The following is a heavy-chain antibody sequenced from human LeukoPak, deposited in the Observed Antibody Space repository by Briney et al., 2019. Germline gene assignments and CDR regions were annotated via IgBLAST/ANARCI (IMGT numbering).Heavy chain of an antibody. J-gene: IGHJ5*02. CDR2: IYHSGST. Sequence: SETLSLTCAVSGGSISSSNWWNWVRQPPGKGLEWIGEIYHSGSTNYNPSLKSRVTISVDTSKNQFSLKLSSVTAADTAVYYCARGVAGSYNWFDPWGQGTLVTVSS. CDR3: ARGVAGSYNWFDP. V-gene: IGHV4-4*02. D-gene: IGHD6-19*01. CDR1: GGSISSSNW.